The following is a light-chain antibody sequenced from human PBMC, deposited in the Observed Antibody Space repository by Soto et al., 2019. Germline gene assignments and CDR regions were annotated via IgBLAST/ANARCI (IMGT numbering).Light chain of an antibody. Sequence: QSVLTQPPSASGTPGQRVTISCSGSSSSIGSNTVNWYQHLPGTAPKLLIYANDQRPSGVPDRFSGSKSGTSASLAISRLQSEDEADYYCAAWDDSLNGRVFGGGTKVTVL. CDR2: AND. CDR1: SSSIGSNT. J-gene: IGLJ3*02. CDR3: AAWDDSLNGRV. V-gene: IGLV1-44*01.